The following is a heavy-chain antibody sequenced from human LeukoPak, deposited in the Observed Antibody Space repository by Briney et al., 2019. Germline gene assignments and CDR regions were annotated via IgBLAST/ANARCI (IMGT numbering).Heavy chain of an antibody. Sequence: ASVKVSCKASGYTFTSYGISWVRQAPGQGLEWMGWISAYNGNTNYAQKLQGRVTMTTDTFTSTAYMELRSLRSDDTAVYYCAREYQLLSPFDYWGQGTLVTVSS. J-gene: IGHJ4*02. CDR1: GYTFTSYG. V-gene: IGHV1-18*04. CDR3: AREYQLLSPFDY. CDR2: ISAYNGNT. D-gene: IGHD2-2*01.